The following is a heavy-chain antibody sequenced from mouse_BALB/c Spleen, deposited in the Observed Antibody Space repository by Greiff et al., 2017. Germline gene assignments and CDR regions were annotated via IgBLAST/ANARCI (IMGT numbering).Heavy chain of an antibody. D-gene: IGHD1-2*01. Sequence: EVMLVESGGGLVKPGGSLKLSCAASGFTFSSYTMSWVRQTPEKRLEWVATISSGGSYTYYPDSVKGRFTISRDNAKNTLYLQMSSLKSEDTAMYYCTRDGLITTALDYWGQGTTLTVSS. CDR3: TRDGLITTALDY. J-gene: IGHJ2*01. CDR1: GFTFSSYT. CDR2: ISSGGSYT. V-gene: IGHV5-6-4*01.